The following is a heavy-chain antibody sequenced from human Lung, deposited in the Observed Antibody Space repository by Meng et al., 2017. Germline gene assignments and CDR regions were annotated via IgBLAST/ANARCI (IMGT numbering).Heavy chain of an antibody. Sequence: QGQLQRWGAGLLKPSELRSLPCVVSGGSFSDYDWSWIRQPPGKGLEWIGEINHSGSTNYNPSLESRATISVDTSQNNLSLKLSSVTAADSAVYYCARGPTTMAHDFDYWGQGTLVTVSS. J-gene: IGHJ4*02. CDR1: GGSFSDYD. CDR3: ARGPTTMAHDFDY. V-gene: IGHV4-34*01. D-gene: IGHD4-11*01. CDR2: INHSGST.